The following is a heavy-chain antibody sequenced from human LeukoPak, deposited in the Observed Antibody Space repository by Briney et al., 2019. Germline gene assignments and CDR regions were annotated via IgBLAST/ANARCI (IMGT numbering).Heavy chain of an antibody. V-gene: IGHV1-69*05. J-gene: IGHJ4*02. CDR2: IIPIFGTA. CDR3: AREGQLGIDY. D-gene: IGHD6-6*01. CDR1: GGTFSSYA. Sequence: ASVKVSCKASGGTFSSYAISWVRQAPGQGLEWMGGIIPIFGTANYAQKLQGRVTMTTDTSTSTAYMELRSLRSDDTAVYYCAREGQLGIDYWGQGTLVTVSS.